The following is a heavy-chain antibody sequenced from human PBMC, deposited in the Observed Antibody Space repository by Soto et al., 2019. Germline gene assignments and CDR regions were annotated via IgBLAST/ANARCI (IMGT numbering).Heavy chain of an antibody. J-gene: IGHJ5*02. CDR1: GGSISSYY. D-gene: IGHD6-13*01. Sequence: PSETLSLTCTVSGGSISSYYWSCIRQPPGKGLEWIGYIYYSGSTNYNPSLKSRVTISVDTSKNQFSLKLSSVTAADTAVYYCARDQGVWAADGWNWFDPWGQG. CDR3: ARDQGVWAADGWNWFDP. V-gene: IGHV4-59*01. CDR2: IYYSGST.